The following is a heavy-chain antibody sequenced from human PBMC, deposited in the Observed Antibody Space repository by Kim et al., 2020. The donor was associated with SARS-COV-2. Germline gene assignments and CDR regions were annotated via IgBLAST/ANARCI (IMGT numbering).Heavy chain of an antibody. D-gene: IGHD3-16*01. CDR2: IRSKAYGGTT. Sequence: GGSLRLSCTASGFTFGDYAMSWFRQAPGKGLEWVGFIRSKAYGGTTEYAASVKGRFTISRDDSKSIAYLQMNSLKTEDTAVYYCTRGKWVITFGGVTNKDDYWGQGTLVTVSS. V-gene: IGHV3-49*03. CDR1: GFTFGDYA. CDR3: TRGKWVITFGGVTNKDDY. J-gene: IGHJ4*02.